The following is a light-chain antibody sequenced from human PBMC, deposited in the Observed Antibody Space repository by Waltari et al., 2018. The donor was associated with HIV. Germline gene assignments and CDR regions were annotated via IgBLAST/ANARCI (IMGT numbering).Light chain of an antibody. V-gene: IGLV1-40*01. J-gene: IGLJ3*02. CDR3: QSYDSSLSGSV. CDR2: GNV. Sequence: QSVLTPPPSVSWAPGQRVPISCTGSSSTIGAGYDVHWYQQFPGSAPKLLINGNVNRPSGVPDRFSDSKSGTSASLAITGLQAEDEADYYCQSYDSSLSGSVFGGGTKLTVL. CDR1: SSTIGAGYD.